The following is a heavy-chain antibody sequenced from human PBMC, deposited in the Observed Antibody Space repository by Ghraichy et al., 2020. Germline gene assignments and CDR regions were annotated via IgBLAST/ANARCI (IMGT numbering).Heavy chain of an antibody. CDR1: GYSLTELS. D-gene: IGHD2-8*01. CDR3: ASRYCTSTRCKSRPMDAFDF. V-gene: IGHV1-24*01. CDR2: FNREEAVT. Sequence: ASVKVSCKVSGYSLTELSMHWVRQAPGKGLEWMGGFNREEAVTVYAQKFQGRVTVTEDTSTDTAYMELSSLRSEDTVVYYCASRYCTSTRCKSRPMDAFDFWGQGTMVTVSS. J-gene: IGHJ3*01.